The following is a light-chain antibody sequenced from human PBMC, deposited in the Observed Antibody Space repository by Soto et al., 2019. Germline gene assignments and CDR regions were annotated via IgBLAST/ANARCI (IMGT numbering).Light chain of an antibody. CDR3: SSYTSSSTPVV. CDR2: DVS. Sequence: LTQPASGSGSPGQWSTISCTGTSSDVGGYNYVSWYQQHPGKAPKLMIYDVSNRPSGVSNRFSGSKSGNTASLTISGLQAEDEADYYCSSYTSSSTPVVFGGGTKVTVL. J-gene: IGLJ2*01. V-gene: IGLV2-14*01. CDR1: SSDVGGYNY.